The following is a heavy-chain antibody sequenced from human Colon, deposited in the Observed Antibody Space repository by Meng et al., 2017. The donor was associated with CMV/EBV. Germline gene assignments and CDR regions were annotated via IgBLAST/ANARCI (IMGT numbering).Heavy chain of an antibody. V-gene: IGHV3-21*01. Sequence: SGFTFSSFTMTGVRRAPGKGLEWVASISIVSTYIYYAGSLKGRFTISRDNAQNSLFLQMDSLRAEDTAIYYCARDYSIGTPYYFEYWGQGTLVTVSS. CDR1: GFTFSSFT. CDR2: ISIVSTYI. D-gene: IGHD3-22*01. J-gene: IGHJ4*02. CDR3: ARDYSIGTPYYFEY.